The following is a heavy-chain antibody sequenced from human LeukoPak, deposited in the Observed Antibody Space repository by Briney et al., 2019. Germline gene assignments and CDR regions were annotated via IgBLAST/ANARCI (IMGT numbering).Heavy chain of an antibody. Sequence: PGGSLRLSCAASGFTFSDHYMDWVRQAPGKGLEWVGHIKSNGDGGTTDYAAPVKGRFTISRDDSKTTVHLQMNSLKTEDTAIYYCSGLGWGWGQGTLVTVSS. J-gene: IGHJ4*02. CDR2: IKSNGDGGTT. CDR1: GFTFSDHY. D-gene: IGHD1-26*01. CDR3: SGLGWG. V-gene: IGHV3-15*01.